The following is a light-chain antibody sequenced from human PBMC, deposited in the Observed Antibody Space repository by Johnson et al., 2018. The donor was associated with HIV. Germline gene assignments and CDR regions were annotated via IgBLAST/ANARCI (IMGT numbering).Light chain of an antibody. J-gene: IGLJ1*01. Sequence: QSVLTQSPSVSAAPGQKVTISCSGSSSNIGNNYVSWYQQFPGTSPKLLIYENNKRPSGSPDRFSGSKSGTSATLGITGLQTGDEADYYCGTWDSSLSAYVFGTGTKVTVL. V-gene: IGLV1-51*02. CDR3: GTWDSSLSAYV. CDR1: SSNIGNNY. CDR2: ENN.